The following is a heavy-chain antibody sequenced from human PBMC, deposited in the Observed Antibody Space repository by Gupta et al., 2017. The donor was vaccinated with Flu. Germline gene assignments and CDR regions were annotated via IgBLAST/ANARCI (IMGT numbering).Heavy chain of an antibody. CDR3: ARPFLAVAGTRWFDP. V-gene: IGHV3-23*01. CDR2: IGSGGFET. J-gene: IGHJ5*02. Sequence: APGKGLEWVSAIGSGGFETHYADSVKGRFTISRDNSKNTLYLQMNSLRAEDTTVYYCARPFLAVAGTRWFDPWGQGTLVTVSS. D-gene: IGHD6-19*01.